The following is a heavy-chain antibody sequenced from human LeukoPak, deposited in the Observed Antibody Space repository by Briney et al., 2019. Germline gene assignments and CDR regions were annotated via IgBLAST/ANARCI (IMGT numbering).Heavy chain of an antibody. D-gene: IGHD6-19*01. CDR2: ISASSNFI. CDR3: ARDPGYSSGWFDY. CDR1: GFTFSDYY. J-gene: IGHJ4*02. V-gene: IGHV3-11*06. Sequence: NPGGSLRLSCAASGFTFSDYYMSWIRQAPGKGLEWVSSISASSNFISYADSVKGRFTISRDNAKESLYLQMNSVRAEDTAVYYCARDPGYSSGWFDYWGQGALVTVSS.